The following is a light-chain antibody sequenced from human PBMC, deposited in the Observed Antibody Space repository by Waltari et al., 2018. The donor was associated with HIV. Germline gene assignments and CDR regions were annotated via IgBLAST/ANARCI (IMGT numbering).Light chain of an antibody. J-gene: IGLJ3*02. V-gene: IGLV8-61*01. CDR3: LVHMVHGAWV. Sequence: QTVVTQEPSFSVSPGGTVTLTCGLNSGSVSTTSFPSWYQQTPGQTPRTLIYITHIRCSGVPYRFSGSILGNKSAVTITGAQADDESDYYFLVHMVHGAWVFGGGTKLTVL. CDR1: SGSVSTTSF. CDR2: ITH.